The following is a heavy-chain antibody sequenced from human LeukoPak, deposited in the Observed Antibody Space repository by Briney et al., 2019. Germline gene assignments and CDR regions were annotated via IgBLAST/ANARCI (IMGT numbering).Heavy chain of an antibody. D-gene: IGHD2-21*01. Sequence: GEALRLSCAASAFTFHDYGMSWVRQAPGKGLEWVSGINWNSGSTAYGDSVKGRFTISRDNGKNSLYLQMNSLRVEDTALYYCARAKDCGSATCPFDIWGQGTVVTVSS. CDR1: AFTFHDYG. V-gene: IGHV3-20*04. CDR2: INWNSGST. CDR3: ARAKDCGSATCPFDI. J-gene: IGHJ3*02.